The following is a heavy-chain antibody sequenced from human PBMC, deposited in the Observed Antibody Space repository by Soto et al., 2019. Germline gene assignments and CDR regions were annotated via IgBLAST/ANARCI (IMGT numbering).Heavy chain of an antibody. CDR2: ISYDGSNK. D-gene: IGHD3-10*01. J-gene: IGHJ4*02. CDR3: ARVVGGNSDYFDY. Sequence: PGGSLRLSCAASGFTFSSYAMHWVRQAPGKGLEWVAVISYDGSNKYYADSVKGRFTISRDNSKNTLYLQMNSLRAEDTAVYYCARVVGGNSDYFDYWGQGTLVTVSS. V-gene: IGHV3-30-3*01. CDR1: GFTFSSYA.